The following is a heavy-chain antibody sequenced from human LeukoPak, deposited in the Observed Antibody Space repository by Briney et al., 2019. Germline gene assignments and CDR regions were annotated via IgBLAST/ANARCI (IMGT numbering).Heavy chain of an antibody. D-gene: IGHD3-22*01. CDR2: ISYDGSNK. Sequence: PGGSLRLSCAASGFTFSSYGMHWVRQAPGKGLEWVAVISYDGSNKYYADSVKGRFTISRDNSKNTLYLQMNSLRAEDTAVYYCARDAPRYYYDSSGTSGYFDYWGQGTLVTVSS. J-gene: IGHJ4*02. CDR3: ARDAPRYYYDSSGTSGYFDY. V-gene: IGHV3-30*03. CDR1: GFTFSSYG.